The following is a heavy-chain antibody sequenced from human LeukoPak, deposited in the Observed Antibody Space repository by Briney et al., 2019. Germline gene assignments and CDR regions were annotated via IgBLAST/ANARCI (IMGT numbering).Heavy chain of an antibody. CDR3: TRPPYDSSVSGVVY. D-gene: IGHD3-22*01. J-gene: IGHJ4*02. CDR1: GFTFSSYA. CDR2: ISGSGGST. Sequence: GGSLRLSCAASGFTFSSYAMSWVRQAPGKGLEWVSAISGSGGSTYYADSVKGRFTISRDNSKNTLYLQMNSLKTEDTAVYYCTRPPYDSSVSGVVYWGQGTLVTVSS. V-gene: IGHV3-23*01.